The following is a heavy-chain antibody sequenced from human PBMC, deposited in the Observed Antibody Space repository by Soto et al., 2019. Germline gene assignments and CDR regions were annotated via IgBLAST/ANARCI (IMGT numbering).Heavy chain of an antibody. CDR3: AKEANITMIVVASPFDY. V-gene: IGHV3-23*01. D-gene: IGHD3-22*01. CDR2: ISGSGGST. CDR1: GFTFSSCA. J-gene: IGHJ4*02. Sequence: GGSLRLSCAASGFTFSSCAMSWVRQAPGKGLEWVSAISGSGGSTYYADSVKGRFTISRDNSKNTLYLQMNSLRAEDTAVYYCAKEANITMIVVASPFDYWGQGTLVTVSS.